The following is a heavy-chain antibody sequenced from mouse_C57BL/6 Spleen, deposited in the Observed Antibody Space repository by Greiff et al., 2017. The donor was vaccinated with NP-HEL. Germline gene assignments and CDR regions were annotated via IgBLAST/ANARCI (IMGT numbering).Heavy chain of an antibody. V-gene: IGHV5-17*01. D-gene: IGHD1-1*01. Sequence: EVHLVESGGGLVKPGGSLKLSCAASGFTFSDYGMHWVRQAPEKGLEWVAYISSGSSTIYYADTVKGRFTISRDNAKNTLFLQMTSLRSEDTAMYYCARGDYGSSFYYYAMDYWGQGTSVTVSS. CDR3: ARGDYGSSFYYYAMDY. CDR2: ISSGSSTI. CDR1: GFTFSDYG. J-gene: IGHJ4*01.